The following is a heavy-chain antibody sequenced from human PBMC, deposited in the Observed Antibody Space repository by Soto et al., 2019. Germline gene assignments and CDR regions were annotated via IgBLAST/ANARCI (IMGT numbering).Heavy chain of an antibody. V-gene: IGHV3-30-3*01. CDR2: ISYDGSNK. Sequence: GGSLRLSCAASGFTFSSYAMHWVRQAPGKGLEWVAVISYDGSNKYYADSVKGRFTISRDNSKNTLYLQMNSLRAGDTAVYYCARDRISEPGGELSSGFDYWGQGTLVTVSS. CDR3: ARDRISEPGGELSSGFDY. D-gene: IGHD3-16*02. J-gene: IGHJ4*02. CDR1: GFTFSSYA.